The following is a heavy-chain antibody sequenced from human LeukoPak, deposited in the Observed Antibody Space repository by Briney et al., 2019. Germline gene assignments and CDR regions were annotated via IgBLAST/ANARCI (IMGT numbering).Heavy chain of an antibody. CDR1: GGTISSSSYY. Sequence: SETLTLTCTVSGGTISSSSYYWGRIRQPPGQGLEWIGSIDDSGSTYYNPSLKSRVTISVDTSKNQFSLKLSSVTAADTAVYYCARGSVQYSGSYRGCFAGAFDIWGQGTMVTVSS. CDR3: ARGSVQYSGSYRGCFAGAFDI. D-gene: IGHD1-26*01. J-gene: IGHJ3*02. V-gene: IGHV4-39*01. CDR2: IDDSGST.